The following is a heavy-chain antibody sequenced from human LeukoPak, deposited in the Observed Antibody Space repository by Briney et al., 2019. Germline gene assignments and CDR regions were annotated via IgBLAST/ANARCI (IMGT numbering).Heavy chain of an antibody. J-gene: IGHJ4*02. Sequence: PWGSLRLSCAASGFSLSSYAMSWVRQAPGKGLEWVSAISSTDAGTYHADSVRGRFTISRDSSKNTLYLQMNSLRAEDAAVYYCAKAPVTSCRGAYCYPFDYWGQGTLVTVSS. CDR1: GFSLSSYA. D-gene: IGHD2-21*01. CDR3: AKAPVTSCRGAYCYPFDY. V-gene: IGHV3-23*01. CDR2: ISSTDAGT.